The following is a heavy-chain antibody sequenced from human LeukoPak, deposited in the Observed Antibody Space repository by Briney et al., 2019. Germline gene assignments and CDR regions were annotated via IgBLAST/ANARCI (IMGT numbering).Heavy chain of an antibody. V-gene: IGHV4-34*01. CDR2: INHSGST. Sequence: PSETLSLTCAVYGGSFSGYYWSWIRQPPGKGLEWIGEINHSGSTNYNPSLKSRVTVSVDTSKNQFPLKLSSVTAADTAVYYCARLGNYWGQGTLVTVSS. J-gene: IGHJ4*02. CDR3: ARLGNY. CDR1: GGSFSGYY.